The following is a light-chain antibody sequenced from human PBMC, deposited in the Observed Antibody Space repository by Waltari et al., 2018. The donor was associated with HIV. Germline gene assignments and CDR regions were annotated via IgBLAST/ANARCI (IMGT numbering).Light chain of an antibody. CDR3: QAWDSSTAV. CDR2: QDN. J-gene: IGLJ2*01. CDR1: KLGDKY. V-gene: IGLV3-1*01. Sequence: SYELTQPPSVSVSPGQTASITCSGDKLGDKYACWYQQKPGQSPVVVIYQDNKRPSGIPERFSGSNSGNTATLTISGTQALDEADYYCQAWDSSTAVFGGGTSLTVL.